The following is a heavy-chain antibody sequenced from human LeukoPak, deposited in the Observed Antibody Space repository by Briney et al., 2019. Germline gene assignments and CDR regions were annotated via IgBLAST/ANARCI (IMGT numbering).Heavy chain of an antibody. Sequence: GGSLRLSCAASGFIFNNYGLIWVRQAPGKGLEWVSTIRGSGDTTNSADSVKGRFTISRDNSKNTLSLHMNSLRAEDTAVYFCAKGDSSSWYSPFDYWGQGTLVTVSS. J-gene: IGHJ4*02. CDR1: GFIFNNYG. CDR2: IRGSGDTT. CDR3: AKGDSSSWYSPFDY. D-gene: IGHD6-13*01. V-gene: IGHV3-23*01.